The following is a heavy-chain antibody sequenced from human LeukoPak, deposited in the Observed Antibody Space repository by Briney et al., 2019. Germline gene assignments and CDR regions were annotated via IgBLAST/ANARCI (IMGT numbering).Heavy chain of an antibody. D-gene: IGHD5-24*01. CDR1: GYTFTSYD. CDR3: ARDTANREMVTEKYGFDI. V-gene: IGHV1-8*01. J-gene: IGHJ3*02. Sequence: GASVKVSCKASGYTFTSYDINWVRQATGQGLEWMGWINPNSGGTNYAQKFQGRVTMTTDTSKSTVYLELRSLRSDDTATYYCARDTANREMVTEKYGFDIWGQGTMVTVSS. CDR2: INPNSGGT.